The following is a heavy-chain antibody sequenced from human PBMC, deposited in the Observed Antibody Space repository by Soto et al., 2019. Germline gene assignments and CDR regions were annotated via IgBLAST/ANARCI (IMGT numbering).Heavy chain of an antibody. CDR1: GFTFSDYY. CDR2: ISSSGSTI. Sequence: QVQLVESGGGLVKPGGSLRLSCAASGFTFSDYYMSWIRQAPGKGLEWVSYISSSGSTIYYADSVKGRFTISRDNAKKALYLQLNSLRAEDPAVYYCARDQSPGWATVMIPQGTWIIWGQVTMVTVSS. CDR3: ARDQSPGWATVMIPQGTWII. J-gene: IGHJ3*02. V-gene: IGHV3-11*01. D-gene: IGHD4-4*01.